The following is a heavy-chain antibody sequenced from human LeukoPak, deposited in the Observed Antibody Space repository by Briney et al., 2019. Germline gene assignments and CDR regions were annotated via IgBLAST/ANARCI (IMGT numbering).Heavy chain of an antibody. J-gene: IGHJ4*02. V-gene: IGHV4-59*01. CDR1: GGSISSYY. D-gene: IGHD2-15*01. Sequence: PSETLSLTCTVSGGSISSYYWSWIRQPPGKGLEWIGYVYDSGSTNYNPSLTSRVTISVDTSKNQFSLKLSSVTAADTAVYYCARPAVYCSGGSCDDYWGQGTLVTVSS. CDR3: ARPAVYCSGGSCDDY. CDR2: VYDSGST.